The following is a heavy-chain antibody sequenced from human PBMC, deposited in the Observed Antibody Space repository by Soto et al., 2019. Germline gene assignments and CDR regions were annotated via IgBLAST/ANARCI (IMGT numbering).Heavy chain of an antibody. CDR2: IWYDGSNK. CDR1: GFTFSSYG. Sequence: PGGSLRLSCAASGFTFSSYGMHWVRQAPGKGLEWVAVIWYDGSNKYYADSVKGRFTISRDNSKNTLYLQMNSLRAEDTVVYYCARDCSRHSLRFYFDYWGQGTLVTVSS. J-gene: IGHJ4*02. CDR3: ARDCSRHSLRFYFDY. V-gene: IGHV3-33*01. D-gene: IGHD3-10*01.